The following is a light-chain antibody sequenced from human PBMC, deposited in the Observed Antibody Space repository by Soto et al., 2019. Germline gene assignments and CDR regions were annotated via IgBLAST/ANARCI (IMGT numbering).Light chain of an antibody. J-gene: IGKJ2*02. CDR3: MQALQAPRT. Sequence: DIVMTQSPLSLPVTPGEAASISCRSSQSLLNSNGRNYLDWYLQKPGQSPQLLIYMGSNRASGVPDRFSGSGSGTDFTLKISRVEAEDVGVYHCMQALQAPRTFGQGTKLEIK. CDR1: QSLLNSNGRNY. CDR2: MGS. V-gene: IGKV2-28*01.